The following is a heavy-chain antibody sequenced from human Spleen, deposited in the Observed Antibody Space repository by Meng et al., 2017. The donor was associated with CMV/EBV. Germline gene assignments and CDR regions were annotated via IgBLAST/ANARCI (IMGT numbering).Heavy chain of an antibody. D-gene: IGHD2-2*03. V-gene: IGHV3-30*02. Sequence: GESLKISCAASGFTFSSYWMSWVRQAPGKGLEWVAFIRYDGSNKDCADSVKGRFTISRDNSKNTLYVQMNSLRPEDTAVYYCAKGLSVGYCTSTTCSAPFDYWGQGTLVTVSS. CDR3: AKGLSVGYCTSTTCSAPFDY. CDR1: GFTFSSYW. CDR2: IRYDGSNK. J-gene: IGHJ4*02.